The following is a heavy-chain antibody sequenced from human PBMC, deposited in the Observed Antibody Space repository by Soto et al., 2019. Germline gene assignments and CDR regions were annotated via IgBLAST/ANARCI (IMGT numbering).Heavy chain of an antibody. V-gene: IGHV3-48*02. Sequence: GGSLRLSCAASGFTFSSYSMNWVRQAPGKGLEWVSYISSSSSTIYYADSVKGRFTISRDNAKNPLYLQMNSLRDEDTAVYYCAREPFSNYGDYRYYYYYGMDVWGQGTTVTVSS. J-gene: IGHJ6*02. CDR2: ISSSSSTI. CDR3: AREPFSNYGDYRYYYYYGMDV. D-gene: IGHD4-17*01. CDR1: GFTFSSYS.